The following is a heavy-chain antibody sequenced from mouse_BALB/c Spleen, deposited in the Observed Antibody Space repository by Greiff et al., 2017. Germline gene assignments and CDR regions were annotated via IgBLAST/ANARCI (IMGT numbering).Heavy chain of an antibody. CDR1: GYTFTDYA. V-gene: IGHV1S137*01. D-gene: IGHD1-1*01. J-gene: IGHJ2*01. CDR2: ISTYYGDA. CDR3: ARAPTTVEAGFDY. Sequence: VQVVESGAELVRPGVSVKISCKGSGYTFTDYAMHWVKQSHAKSLEWIGVISTYYGDASYNQKFKGKATMTVDKSSSTAYMELSSLTSEDSAVYYCARAPTTVEAGFDYWGQGTTLTVSS.